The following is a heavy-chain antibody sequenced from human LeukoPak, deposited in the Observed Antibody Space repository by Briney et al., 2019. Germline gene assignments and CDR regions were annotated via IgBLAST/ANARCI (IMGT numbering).Heavy chain of an antibody. D-gene: IGHD5-12*01. J-gene: IGHJ4*02. V-gene: IGHV4-34*01. CDR1: GGSFSGYY. CDR3: ARHAARATGLGY. Sequence: KPSETLSLTCAVYGGSFSGYYWSWIRQPPGKGLEWIGEINHSGSTNYNPSLKSRVTISVDTSKNQFSLKLSSVTAADTAVYYCARHAARATGLGYWGQGTLVTVSS. CDR2: INHSGST.